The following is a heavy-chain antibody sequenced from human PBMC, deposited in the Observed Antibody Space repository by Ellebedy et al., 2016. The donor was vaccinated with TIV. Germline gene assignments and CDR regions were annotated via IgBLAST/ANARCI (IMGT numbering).Heavy chain of an antibody. D-gene: IGHD4-23*01. CDR1: GLSSSSYG. CDR3: ARDRWPYFFDC. CDR2: IRSDGSDGNNK. J-gene: IGHJ4*02. Sequence: PGGSLRLSCAASGLSSSSYGMHWVRQAPGKGLEWVAFIRSDGSDGNNKYYTASVEGRFTISRDNSKNIVYLQTNSLGAEDTAVYYCARDRWPYFFDCWGQGTLVTVSS. V-gene: IGHV3-30*02.